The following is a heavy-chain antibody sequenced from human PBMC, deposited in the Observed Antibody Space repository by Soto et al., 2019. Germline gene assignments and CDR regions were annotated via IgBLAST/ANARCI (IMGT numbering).Heavy chain of an antibody. CDR1: GYSISTADW. CDR2: IYYSGST. Sequence: SETMSLTCAVSGYSISTADWWGWIRQPPGKGLEWIGYIYYSGSTYYNPSLKSRITMSVDTSKNQYSLKLTSVTAVDTAVYYCARVGESLSRGNYYYGMDVWGQGTTVTVSS. J-gene: IGHJ6*02. CDR3: ARVGESLSRGNYYYGMDV. V-gene: IGHV4-28*03. D-gene: IGHD3-3*01.